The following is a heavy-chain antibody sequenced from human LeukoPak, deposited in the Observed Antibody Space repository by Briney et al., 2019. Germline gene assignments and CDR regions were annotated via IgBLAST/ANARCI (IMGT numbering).Heavy chain of an antibody. CDR1: GFTFSAYG. J-gene: IGHJ4*02. V-gene: IGHV3-21*01. CDR2: ISHGNTYI. Sequence: GGSLRLSCAASGFTFSAYGMIWVRQAPGEGLEWVSSISHGNTYIYYAQSVEGRFTISRDNAKNSLYLQMNSLRAEDSAVYYCARGDYGDYVGPDSWGQGTLVTVSS. CDR3: ARGDYGDYVGPDS. D-gene: IGHD4-17*01.